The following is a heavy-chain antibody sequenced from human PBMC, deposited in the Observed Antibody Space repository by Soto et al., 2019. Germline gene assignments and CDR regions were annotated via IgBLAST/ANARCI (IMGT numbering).Heavy chain of an antibody. CDR2: IYHSGST. D-gene: IGHD3-16*01. Sequence: SETLSLTXAVSGYSISSGYYWGWIRQPPGKGLEWIGSIYHSGSTYYNPSLKSRVTISVDTSKNQFSLKLSSVTAADTAVYYCATTGGRVGYYGMDVWGQGTTVTVSS. V-gene: IGHV4-38-2*01. CDR3: ATTGGRVGYYGMDV. CDR1: GYSISSGYY. J-gene: IGHJ6*02.